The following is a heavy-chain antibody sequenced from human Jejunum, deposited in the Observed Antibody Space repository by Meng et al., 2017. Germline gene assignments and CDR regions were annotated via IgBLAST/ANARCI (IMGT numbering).Heavy chain of an antibody. CDR1: GGSISNHY. V-gene: IGHV4-59*11. Sequence: GSLRLSCTVSGGSISNHYWSWIRQPPGKGLEWIGYIHYTGATNYNPSLNSRVTISVDKYRNQFSLKVRSVTAADTAVYYCARGGRSMNFWGQGTLVTVSS. J-gene: IGHJ4*02. CDR3: ARGGRSMNF. CDR2: IHYTGAT.